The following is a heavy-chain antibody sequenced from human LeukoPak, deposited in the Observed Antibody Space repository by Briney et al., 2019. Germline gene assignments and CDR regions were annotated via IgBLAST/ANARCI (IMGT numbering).Heavy chain of an antibody. CDR1: GGSISSYY. D-gene: IGHD3-22*01. Sequence: SETLSLTCTVSGGSISSYYWSWIRQPPGKGLEWIGYISYSGSANYNPSLKSRVTISVDTSKNQFSLKLSSVTAADTAVYYCADYYYDSSGYSDYWGQGTLVTVSS. J-gene: IGHJ4*02. CDR2: ISYSGSA. V-gene: IGHV4-59*12. CDR3: ADYYYDSSGYSDY.